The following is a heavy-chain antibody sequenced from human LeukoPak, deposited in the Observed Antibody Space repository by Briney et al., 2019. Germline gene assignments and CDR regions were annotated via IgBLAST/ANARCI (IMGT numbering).Heavy chain of an antibody. CDR2: IYYSGST. V-gene: IGHV4-59*01. J-gene: IGHJ4*02. CDR3: ARAPPSAPFDY. CDR1: SGSISSYY. D-gene: IGHD3-10*01. Sequence: SETLSLTCTVSSGSISSYYWGWIRQPPGKGLEWIADIYYSGSTNYNPSLKSRVTISVDTSKNQFSLRLSSVTAADTAMYYCARAPPSAPFDYWGRGILVIVSS.